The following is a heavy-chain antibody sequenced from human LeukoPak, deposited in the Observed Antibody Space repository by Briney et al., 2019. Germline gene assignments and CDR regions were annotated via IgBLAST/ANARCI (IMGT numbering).Heavy chain of an antibody. Sequence: ASVKVSCKASGYTFTGYYMHWVRPAPGQGLEWMGWINPNSGGTSYAQKFQGRVTITRNTSISTAYMELSSLRSEDTTVYYCARRDWNQLDYWGQGTLVTVSS. D-gene: IGHD1-1*01. J-gene: IGHJ4*02. CDR3: ARRDWNQLDY. CDR1: GYTFTGYY. CDR2: INPNSGGT. V-gene: IGHV1-2*02.